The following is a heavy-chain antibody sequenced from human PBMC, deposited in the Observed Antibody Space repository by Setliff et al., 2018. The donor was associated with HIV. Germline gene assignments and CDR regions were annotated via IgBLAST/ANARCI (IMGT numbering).Heavy chain of an antibody. D-gene: IGHD2-15*01. V-gene: IGHV1-69*05. CDR1: GGTFSSYV. Sequence: GASVKVSCKASGGTFSSYVISWVRQAPGQGPEWMGGIIPMYGVTNYAQKFQGRVTITTDESTSTAYMELSSLRSEDTAVYYCALPYCSGGNCWSSASLPPAGWFDPWGQRTLVTVSS. J-gene: IGHJ5*02. CDR2: IIPMYGVT. CDR3: ALPYCSGGNCWSSASLPPAGWFDP.